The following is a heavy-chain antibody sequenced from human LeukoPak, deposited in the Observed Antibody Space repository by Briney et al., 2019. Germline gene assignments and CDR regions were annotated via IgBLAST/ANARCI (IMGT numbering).Heavy chain of an antibody. CDR3: ARYAVPAAPYYYYYYMVV. J-gene: IGHJ6*03. CDR1: RGTFSSYA. D-gene: IGHD2-2*01. CDR2: IIPIFGTA. Sequence: SVKVSCKASRGTFSSYAISWVRQAPGQGLEWLGGIIPIFGTANYAQKFQGRVTITADESTSTAYMELSSLRSEDTAVYYCARYAVPAAPYYYYYYMVVWGKGTTVTVSS. V-gene: IGHV1-69*13.